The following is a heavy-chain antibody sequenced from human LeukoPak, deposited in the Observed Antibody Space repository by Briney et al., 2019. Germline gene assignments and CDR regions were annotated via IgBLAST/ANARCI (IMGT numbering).Heavy chain of an antibody. CDR2: ISSSSSYI. V-gene: IGHV3-21*01. Sequence: PGGSLRLSCAASGFTFSSYSMNWVRQAPGKGLEWVSSISSSSSYIYYADSVKGRFTISRDNAKNSLYLQMNSLRAEDTAVYYCARDLVTKVRGVIIPRMDVWGKGTTVTVSS. CDR3: ARDLVTKVRGVIIPRMDV. CDR1: GFTFSSYS. J-gene: IGHJ6*04. D-gene: IGHD3-10*01.